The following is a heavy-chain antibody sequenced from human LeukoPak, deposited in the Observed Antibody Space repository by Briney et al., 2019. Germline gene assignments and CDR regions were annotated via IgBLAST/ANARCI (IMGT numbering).Heavy chain of an antibody. CDR3: ARGDYYDSSGYYKSKEYFQH. J-gene: IGHJ1*01. Sequence: ASVKVSCKASGYTFTGYYIHWVRQAPGQGLEWMGWINPNSGGTNYAQKFQGRVTMTRDTSISTAYMELSRLRSDDTAVYYCARGDYYDSSGYYKSKEYFQHWGQGTLVTVSS. CDR1: GYTFTGYY. CDR2: INPNSGGT. V-gene: IGHV1-2*02. D-gene: IGHD3-22*01.